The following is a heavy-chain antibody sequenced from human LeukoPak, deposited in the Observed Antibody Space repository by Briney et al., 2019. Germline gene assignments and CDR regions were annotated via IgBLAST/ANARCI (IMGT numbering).Heavy chain of an antibody. CDR2: ISGSGGST. V-gene: IGHV3-23*01. CDR1: GFTFSSYA. D-gene: IGHD3-22*01. CDR3: ARGGGDYYDSSGYPYYFDY. Sequence: PGGSLRLSCAASGFTFSSYAMSWVRQAPGKGLEWVSAISGSGGSTYYADSVKGRFTISRDNSKNTLYLQMNSLRAEDTAVYYCARGGGDYYDSSGYPYYFDYWGQGTLVTVSS. J-gene: IGHJ4*02.